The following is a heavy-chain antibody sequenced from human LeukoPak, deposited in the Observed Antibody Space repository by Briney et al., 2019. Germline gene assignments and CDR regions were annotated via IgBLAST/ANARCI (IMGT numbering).Heavy chain of an antibody. V-gene: IGHV1-18*01. Sequence: ASVKVSCKASGGTFSSYAISWVRQAPGQGLEWMGWISAYNGNTNYAQKLQGRVTMTTDTSTSTAYMELRSLRSDDTAVYYCARTIVGATDSPSYFDYWGQGTLVTVSS. CDR1: GGTFSSYA. D-gene: IGHD1-26*01. CDR2: ISAYNGNT. CDR3: ARTIVGATDSPSYFDY. J-gene: IGHJ4*02.